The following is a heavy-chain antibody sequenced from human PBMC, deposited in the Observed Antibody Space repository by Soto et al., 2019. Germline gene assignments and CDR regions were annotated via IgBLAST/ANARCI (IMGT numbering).Heavy chain of an antibody. CDR2: ISYDGSNK. J-gene: IGHJ4*02. Sequence: GGSLRLSCAASGFTFSSYAMHWVRQAPGKGLEWVAVISYDGSNKYYADSVKGRFTISRDNSKNTLYLQMNSLRAEDTAVYYCARDAIAARSLDYWGQGTLVTVSS. CDR3: ARDAIAARSLDY. D-gene: IGHD6-6*01. V-gene: IGHV3-30-3*01. CDR1: GFTFSSYA.